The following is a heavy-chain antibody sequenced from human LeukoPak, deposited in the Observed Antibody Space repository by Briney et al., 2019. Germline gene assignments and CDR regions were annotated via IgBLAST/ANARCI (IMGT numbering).Heavy chain of an antibody. CDR3: AKVAHYYGSGSYYEYYFDY. CDR2: ISYDGSNK. CDR1: GFTFSHYG. V-gene: IGHV3-30*18. J-gene: IGHJ4*02. Sequence: GGSLRLSCAASGFTFSHYGVHWVRQAPGKGLEWVAVISYDGSNKYYADSVKGRFTISRDNSKNTVFLQTNSLRAEDTAVYYCAKVAHYYGSGSYYEYYFDYWGQGTLVTVSS. D-gene: IGHD3-10*01.